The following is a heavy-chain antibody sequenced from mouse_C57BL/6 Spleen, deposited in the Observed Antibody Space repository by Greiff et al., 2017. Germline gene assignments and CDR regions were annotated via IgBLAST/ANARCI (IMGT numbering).Heavy chain of an antibody. D-gene: IGHD1-1*01. CDR2: IDPSDSYT. CDR1: GYTFPSYW. J-gene: IGHJ4*01. CDR3: ARKGTTVWDPPLYAMDY. V-gene: IGHV1-69*01. Sequence: QVQLQQPGAELVMPGASVKLSCKASGYTFPSYWMHWVKQRPGQGLEWIGEIDPSDSYTNYNQKFKGKSTLTVDKSSSTAYMQLSSLTSEDSAVYYGARKGTTVWDPPLYAMDYWGQGTSVTVSS.